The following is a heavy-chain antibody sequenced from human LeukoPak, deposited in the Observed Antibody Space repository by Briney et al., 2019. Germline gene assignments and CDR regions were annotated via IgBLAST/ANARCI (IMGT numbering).Heavy chain of an antibody. D-gene: IGHD3-22*01. J-gene: IGHJ4*02. CDR2: ISTYNGNT. CDR3: ARDWASEVSSSGSSRFDY. V-gene: IGHV1-18*04. Sequence: ASVKVSCKASGYMFTCFAIHWVRQAPGQGLEWMGWISTYNGNTDYAQKVQGRVTMTTDTSTSTAYMELRSLRSDDTAVYYCARDWASEVSSSGSSRFDYWGQGTLVTVSS. CDR1: GYMFTCFA.